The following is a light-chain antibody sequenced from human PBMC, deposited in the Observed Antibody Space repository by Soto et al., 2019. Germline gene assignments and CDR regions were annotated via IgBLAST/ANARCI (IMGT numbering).Light chain of an antibody. Sequence: EMVLTQSPDTLSLSPGERATLSCRASQSVTNYLAWYQQKPGQAPRLLIFDASNRATGIPARFSGSGSGTDFTLTISSLEPEDFAVYYCQQRSNWTPITFGQGTRLEIK. CDR3: QQRSNWTPIT. CDR2: DAS. CDR1: QSVTNY. V-gene: IGKV3-11*01. J-gene: IGKJ5*01.